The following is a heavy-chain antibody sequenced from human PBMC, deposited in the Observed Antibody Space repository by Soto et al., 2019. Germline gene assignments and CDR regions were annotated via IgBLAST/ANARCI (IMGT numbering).Heavy chain of an antibody. CDR2: IYSGGST. Sequence: EVQLVESGGGLVQPGGSLRLSCAASGFTVSSNYMSWVRQAPGKGLEWVSVIYSGGSTYYADSVKGRFTISRDNSKNTLYLQMNSLRAEDTAVYYCARPYYYDSSGYRYYYGMDVWGQGTMVTVSS. V-gene: IGHV3-66*04. CDR3: ARPYYYDSSGYRYYYGMDV. CDR1: GFTVSSNY. J-gene: IGHJ6*02. D-gene: IGHD3-22*01.